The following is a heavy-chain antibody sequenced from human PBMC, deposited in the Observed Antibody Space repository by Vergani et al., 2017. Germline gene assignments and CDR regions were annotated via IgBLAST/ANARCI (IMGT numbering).Heavy chain of an antibody. CDR1: GYTFTSYY. J-gene: IGHJ5*02. D-gene: IGHD5-24*01. Sequence: QVQLVQSGAEVKKPGASVKVSCKASGYTFTSYYMHWVRQAPGQGLEWMGIINPSGGSTSYAQKFKGRVTMTRDTSTSTVYMELSSLRSEDTAVYYCARGTHREMATKGWFDPWGQGTLVTVSS. CDR2: INPSGGST. CDR3: ARGTHREMATKGWFDP. V-gene: IGHV1-46*01.